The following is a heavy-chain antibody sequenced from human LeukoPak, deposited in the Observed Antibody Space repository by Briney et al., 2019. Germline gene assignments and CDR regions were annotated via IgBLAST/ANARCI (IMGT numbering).Heavy chain of an antibody. CDR1: GYSFTSYW. J-gene: IGHJ3*02. CDR2: IYPGDSDT. D-gene: IGHD1-26*01. V-gene: IGHV5-51*01. Sequence: GESLKISCKGSGYSFTSYWIGWVRQMPGKGLEWMGIIYPGDSDTRYSPSFQGQVTISADKSISTAYLQWSSLKASDTAMYYCARPPEVGATGDDAFDIWGQGTMVTVSS. CDR3: ARPPEVGATGDDAFDI.